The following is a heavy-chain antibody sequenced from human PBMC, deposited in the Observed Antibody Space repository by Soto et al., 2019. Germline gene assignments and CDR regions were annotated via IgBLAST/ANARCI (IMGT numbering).Heavy chain of an antibody. CDR3: ATGGMGAAGIYYYGLDV. CDR2: IGSST. Sequence: DVQVLESGGGLVQPGGSLRLSCAASGFTFKNYAMTWVRQAPGKGLEWVSSIGSSTYYAESVKGRFTISRDKSKNTLYLEMNSLRVEDTAVYYCATGGMGAAGIYYYGLDVWGQGTTVTVSS. CDR1: GFTFKNYA. V-gene: IGHV3-23*01. J-gene: IGHJ6*02. D-gene: IGHD6-13*01.